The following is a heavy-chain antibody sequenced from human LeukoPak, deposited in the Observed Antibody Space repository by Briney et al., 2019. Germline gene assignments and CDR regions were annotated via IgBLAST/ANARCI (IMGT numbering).Heavy chain of an antibody. CDR2: IYYSGST. CDR1: GGSVSSGSYY. Sequence: SETLSLTCTVSGGSVSSGSYYWSWIRQPPGKGLEWIGYIYYSGSTNYNPSLKSRATISVDTSKNQFSLKLSSVTAADTAVYYCAREALEYCSGGSCYSTALDYWGQGTLVTVSS. V-gene: IGHV4-61*01. J-gene: IGHJ4*02. D-gene: IGHD2-15*01. CDR3: AREALEYCSGGSCYSTALDY.